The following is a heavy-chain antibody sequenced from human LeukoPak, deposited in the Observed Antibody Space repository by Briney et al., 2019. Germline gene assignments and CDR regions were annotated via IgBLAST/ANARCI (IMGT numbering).Heavy chain of an antibody. D-gene: IGHD2-15*01. V-gene: IGHV1-69*13. CDR3: ARGVVVVAALVQYYYYGMDV. CDR2: IIPMFGTT. CDR1: GGSFRSYA. Sequence: SVKVSCKASGGSFRSYAISWVRRAPGQGLERMGEIIPMFGTTNYAQKFQGRVTVTADESTRTAYMELSSLRSEDTAVYYCARGVVVVAALVQYYYYGMDVWGQGTTVTVSS. J-gene: IGHJ6*02.